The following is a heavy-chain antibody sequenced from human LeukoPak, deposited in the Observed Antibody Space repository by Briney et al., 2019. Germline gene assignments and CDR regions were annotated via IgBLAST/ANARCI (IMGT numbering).Heavy chain of an antibody. CDR2: IYYSGST. J-gene: IGHJ6*02. V-gene: IGHV4-31*11. Sequence: SETLSLTCAVYGGSFSGYYWSWIRQHPGKGLEWIGYIYYSGSTYYNPSLKSRVTISVDTSKNQFSLKLSSVTAADTAVYYCARGPVNYYYYYGMDVWGQGTTVTVSS. D-gene: IGHD6-19*01. CDR3: ARGPVNYYYYYGMDV. CDR1: GGSFSGYY.